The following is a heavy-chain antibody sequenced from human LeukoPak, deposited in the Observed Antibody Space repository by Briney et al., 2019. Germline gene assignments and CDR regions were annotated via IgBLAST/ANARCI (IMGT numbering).Heavy chain of an antibody. CDR2: ISAYNGNT. CDR3: ARSRNYYDSSGYYPHDAFDI. V-gene: IGHV1-18*01. J-gene: IGHJ3*02. Sequence: ASVKVSCKASGYTFTSYGISWVRQAPGQGLEWMGWISAYNGNTNYAQKLQGRVTMTTDTSTSTAYMELRSLRSDDTAVYYCARSRNYYDSSGYYPHDAFDIWGQGTMVTVSS. D-gene: IGHD3-22*01. CDR1: GYTFTSYG.